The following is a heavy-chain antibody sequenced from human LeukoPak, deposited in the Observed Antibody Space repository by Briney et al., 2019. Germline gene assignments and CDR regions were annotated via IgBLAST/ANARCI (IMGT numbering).Heavy chain of an antibody. CDR3: ARHGTVPAAITWDYYFDC. Sequence: SVKVSCKASGGTFSSYAISWVRQAPGQGLEWMGGIIPIFGTANYAQKFQGRVTITADESTSTAYMELSSLRSEDTAVYYCARHGTVPAAITWDYYFDCWRQGTLVTVSS. J-gene: IGHJ4*02. CDR1: GGTFSSYA. CDR2: IIPIFGTA. V-gene: IGHV1-69*13. D-gene: IGHD2-2*01.